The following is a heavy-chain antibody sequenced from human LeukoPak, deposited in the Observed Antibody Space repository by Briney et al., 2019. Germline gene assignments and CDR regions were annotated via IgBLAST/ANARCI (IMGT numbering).Heavy chain of an antibody. Sequence: SETLSLTCTVYGGSFSGYYWSWIRQPPGKGLEWIGEINHSGSTNYNPSLKSRVTISMDTSKNQFSLKVSSVTAADTAVYYCALALVVPRRYYYYYMDVWGKGTTVTVSS. CDR1: GGSFSGYY. V-gene: IGHV4-34*01. CDR3: ALALVVPRRYYYYYMDV. D-gene: IGHD2-2*01. J-gene: IGHJ6*03. CDR2: INHSGST.